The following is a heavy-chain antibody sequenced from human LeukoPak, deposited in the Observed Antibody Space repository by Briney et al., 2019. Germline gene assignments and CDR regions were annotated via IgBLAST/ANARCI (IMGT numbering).Heavy chain of an antibody. D-gene: IGHD4/OR15-4a*01. Sequence: SVEVSCKASGGTFSSYAISSVRHAPGQGLEWMGRIIPIFGTANYAQKFQGRVTITTDESTSTAYMELSSLRSEDTAVYYCARGSMVPYFDYWGQGTLVTVSS. CDR3: ARGSMVPYFDY. V-gene: IGHV1-69*05. CDR2: IIPIFGTA. J-gene: IGHJ4*02. CDR1: GGTFSSYA.